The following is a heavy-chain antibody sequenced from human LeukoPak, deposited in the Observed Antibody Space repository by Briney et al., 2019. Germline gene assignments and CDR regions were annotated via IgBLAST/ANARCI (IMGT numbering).Heavy chain of an antibody. Sequence: GGSLRLSCAASGFTVSSNYMSWVRQAPGKGLEWVSVIYSGGSTYYADSVKGRFTIPRDNSKNTLYLQMNSLRAEDTAVYYCARLSSGSLNWFDPWGQGTLVTVSS. CDR2: IYSGGST. CDR1: GFTVSSNY. D-gene: IGHD1-26*01. V-gene: IGHV3-53*01. CDR3: ARLSSGSLNWFDP. J-gene: IGHJ5*02.